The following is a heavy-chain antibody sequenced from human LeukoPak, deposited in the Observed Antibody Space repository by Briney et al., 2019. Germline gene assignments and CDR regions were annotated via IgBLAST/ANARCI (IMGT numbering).Heavy chain of an antibody. V-gene: IGHV1-69*01. CDR2: IIPIFGTA. CDR1: GGTFSSYA. D-gene: IGHD3-10*01. Sequence: GASVKVSCKASGGTFSSYAISWVRQAPGQGLGWMGGIIPIFGTANYAQKFQGRVTITADESTSTAYMELSSLRSEDTAVYYCARDRPPSGYYYGMDVWGKGTTVTVSS. CDR3: ARDRPPSGYYYGMDV. J-gene: IGHJ6*04.